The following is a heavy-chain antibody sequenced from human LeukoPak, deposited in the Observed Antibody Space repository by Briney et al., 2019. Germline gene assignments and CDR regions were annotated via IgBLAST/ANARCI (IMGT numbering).Heavy chain of an antibody. CDR2: IYSGGST. CDR3: AREKPGYGDYYFDY. V-gene: IGHV3-53*01. J-gene: IGHJ4*02. D-gene: IGHD4-17*01. CDR1: GFTVSSNY. Sequence: PGGSLRLSCAASGFTVSSNYMSWVRQAPGKGLEWVSVIYSGGSTYYADSVKGRFTISRDSSKNTLYLQMNSLRAEDTAVYYCAREKPGYGDYYFDYWGQGTLVTVSS.